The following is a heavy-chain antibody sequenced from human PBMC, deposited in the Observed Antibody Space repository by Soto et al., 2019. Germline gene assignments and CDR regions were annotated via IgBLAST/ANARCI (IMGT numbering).Heavy chain of an antibody. CDR3: ARDTDLTLVTTLDY. CDR2: INISNGNT. D-gene: IGHD4-17*01. J-gene: IGHJ4*02. Sequence: ASVKVSCKASGYTFKSYQIYWVRQAPGQRLECMGWINISNGNTEYSQNFQGGVTMTRDTSASTAYMELSSLRSEDTAVYYCARDTDLTLVTTLDYWGQGTPVTVS. CDR1: GYTFKSYQ. V-gene: IGHV1-3*04.